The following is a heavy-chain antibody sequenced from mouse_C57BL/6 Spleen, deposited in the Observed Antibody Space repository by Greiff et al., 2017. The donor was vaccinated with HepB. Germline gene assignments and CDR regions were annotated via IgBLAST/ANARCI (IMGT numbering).Heavy chain of an antibody. J-gene: IGHJ3*02. V-gene: IGHV1-50*01. CDR1: GYTFTSYW. Sequence: QVQLQQPGAELVKPGASVKLSCKASGYTFTSYWMQWVKQRPGQGLEWIGEIDPSDSYTNYNQKFKGKATLTVDTSSSTAYMQLSSLTSEDSAVYYCARRGQRRVLFGYWGQGTLVTVSA. D-gene: IGHD6-1*01. CDR3: ARRGQRRVLFGY. CDR2: IDPSDSYT.